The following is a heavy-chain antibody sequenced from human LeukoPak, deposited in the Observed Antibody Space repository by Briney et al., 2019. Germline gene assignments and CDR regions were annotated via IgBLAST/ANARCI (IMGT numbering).Heavy chain of an antibody. J-gene: IGHJ5*02. CDR3: ARTRDSYTTSWYSNWFDP. CDR2: IDWDDDK. CDR1: GGSFSGYY. D-gene: IGHD6-13*01. Sequence: TLSLTCAVYGGSFSGYYWSWIRQPPGKALEWLARIDWDDDKYYSTSLKTRLTISKDTSKDQVVLTMTNMDPVDTATYYCARTRDSYTTSWYSNWFDPWGQGTLVTVSS. V-gene: IGHV2-70*11.